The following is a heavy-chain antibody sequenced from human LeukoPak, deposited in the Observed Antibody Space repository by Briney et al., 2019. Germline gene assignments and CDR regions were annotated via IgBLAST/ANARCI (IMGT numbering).Heavy chain of an antibody. CDR3: ARWTWGNFDY. D-gene: IGHD3-16*01. J-gene: IGHJ4*02. CDR1: GGSISSYY. CDR2: IYYSGST. V-gene: IGHV4-59*01. Sequence: SETLSLTCPVSGGSISSYYWSWIRQPPGKGLEWIGYIYYSGSTNYNPSLKSRVTISVDTSKNQFSLKLSSVTAADTAVYYCARWTWGNFDYWGQGTLVTVSS.